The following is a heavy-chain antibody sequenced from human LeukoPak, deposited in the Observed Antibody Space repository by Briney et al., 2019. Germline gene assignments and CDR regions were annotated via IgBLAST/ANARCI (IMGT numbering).Heavy chain of an antibody. CDR3: AREGQGSHSDY. D-gene: IGHD1-26*01. J-gene: IGHJ4*02. CDR1: GGSISSYY. V-gene: IGHV4-4*07. CDR2: ISSSGST. Sequence: SETLSLTCTVSGGSISSYYWTWIRQPAGKGLEWIGRISSSGSTNYNPSLNSRVTMSVDTSKNQFSLKLSSVTAADTAVYYCAREGQGSHSDYWGQGTLVTVSS.